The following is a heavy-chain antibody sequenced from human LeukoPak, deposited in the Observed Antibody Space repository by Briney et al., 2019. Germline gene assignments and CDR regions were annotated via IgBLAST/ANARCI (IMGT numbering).Heavy chain of an antibody. CDR1: GFTVSSNY. CDR3: ARGRQRWLQLGY. CDR2: IYSGGST. D-gene: IGHD5-24*01. V-gene: IGHV3-53*01. J-gene: IGHJ4*02. Sequence: GGSLRLSCAASGFTVSSNYMSWVRQAPGKGLEWVSVIYSGGSTYYADSVKGRFTISRDNSKNTLYLQMNSLRAEDTAVYYCARGRQRWLQLGYWGQGTLVTVSS.